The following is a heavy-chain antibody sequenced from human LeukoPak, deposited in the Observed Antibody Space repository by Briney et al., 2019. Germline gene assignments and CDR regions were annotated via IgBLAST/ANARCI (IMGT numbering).Heavy chain of an antibody. CDR1: GYSFTSYW. D-gene: IGHD3-9*01. CDR2: IYPGDSDT. J-gene: IGHJ4*02. CDR3: ARHSENFDWLLYFDY. V-gene: IGHV5-51*01. Sequence: GESLKISCKGSGYSFTSYWIGWVRQTPGKGLEWMGIIYPGDSDTRYSPSFQGQVTISADKSISTAYLQWSSLKASDTAMYYCARHSENFDWLLYFDYWGQGTLVTVSS.